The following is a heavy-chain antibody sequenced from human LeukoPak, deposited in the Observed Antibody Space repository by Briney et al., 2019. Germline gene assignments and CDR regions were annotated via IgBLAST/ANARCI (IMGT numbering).Heavy chain of an antibody. Sequence: ASVKVSCKASGYTFTVYYMHWVRQAPGQGLEWMGWINPNSGGTNYAQKFQGRVTMTRDTSISTAYMELSRLRSDDTAVYYCASTQVGATTGWYFDLWGRGTLVTVSS. CDR1: GYTFTVYY. CDR2: INPNSGGT. V-gene: IGHV1-2*02. J-gene: IGHJ2*01. D-gene: IGHD1-26*01. CDR3: ASTQVGATTGWYFDL.